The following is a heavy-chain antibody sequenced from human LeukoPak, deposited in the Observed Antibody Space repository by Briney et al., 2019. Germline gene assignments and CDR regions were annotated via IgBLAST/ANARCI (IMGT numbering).Heavy chain of an antibody. CDR2: ISSSSSYI. CDR1: GFTFSSYS. CDR3: ARDLSSSWYFGWDY. V-gene: IGHV3-21*01. D-gene: IGHD6-13*01. J-gene: IGHJ4*02. Sequence: GESLRLSCAASGFTFSSYSMNWVRQAPGKGLEWVSSISSSSSYIYYADSVKGRFTISRDNAKNSLYLQMNSLRAEDTAVYYCARDLSSSWYFGWDYWGQGTLVTVSS.